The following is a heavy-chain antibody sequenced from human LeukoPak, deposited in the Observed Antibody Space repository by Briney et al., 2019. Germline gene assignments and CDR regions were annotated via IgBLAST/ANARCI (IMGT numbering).Heavy chain of an antibody. CDR1: GFTFSSYV. V-gene: IGHV3-23*01. D-gene: IGHD3-16*02. CDR2: ITDSGGST. Sequence: GGSLRLSCTASGFTFSSYVMSWVRQAPGKGLEWVSAITDSGGSTSYADSVRGRFTISRDNSKNTLYLQTNSLRAEDTAVYYCAKDTSARRGSLNGWGQGTLVTVSS. J-gene: IGHJ4*02. CDR3: AKDTSARRGSLNG.